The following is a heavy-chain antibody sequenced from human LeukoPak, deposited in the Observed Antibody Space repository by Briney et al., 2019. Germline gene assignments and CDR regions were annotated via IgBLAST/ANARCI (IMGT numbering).Heavy chain of an antibody. CDR3: ARVDLAWDSSGYFRAANDY. CDR1: GYTFTGYY. V-gene: IGHV1-18*04. Sequence: GASVKVSCKASGYTFTGYYMHWVRQAPGQGLEWMGWVSAYNGGTNYEQKFQGRVTMTTDTPTSTGYMELRSLTSDDTAVYYCARVDLAWDSSGYFRAANDYWGQGTLVIVSS. D-gene: IGHD3-22*01. J-gene: IGHJ4*02. CDR2: VSAYNGGT.